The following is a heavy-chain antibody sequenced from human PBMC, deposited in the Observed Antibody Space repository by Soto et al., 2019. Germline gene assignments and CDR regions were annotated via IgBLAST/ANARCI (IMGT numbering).Heavy chain of an antibody. V-gene: IGHV6-1*01. CDR2: TYYKSKWSN. CDR3: ARTRGYFDY. CDR1: GDSVSNNSAA. Sequence: SQTLSLTCAISGDSVSNNSAAWNWIRQSPSRGLEWLGRTYYKSKWSNEYSVSVKSRMTISPDTSKNQFSLRLNSVTPEDTAVYYCARTRGYFDYWGQGVLVTVSS. D-gene: IGHD3-10*01. J-gene: IGHJ4*02.